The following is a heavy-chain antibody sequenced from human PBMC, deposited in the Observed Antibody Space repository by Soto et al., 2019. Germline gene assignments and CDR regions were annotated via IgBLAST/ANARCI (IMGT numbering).Heavy chain of an antibody. CDR2: ISYDGSNK. CDR1: GFTFSSYG. CDR3: AKGQDIVVVPAARGYYYYYGMDV. D-gene: IGHD2-2*01. V-gene: IGHV3-30*18. J-gene: IGHJ6*02. Sequence: QVQLVESGGGVVQPGRSLRLSCAASGFTFSSYGMHWVRQAPGKGLEWVAVISYDGSNKYYADSVKGRFTISRDNSKNTRYLQMNSLRAEDTAVYYCAKGQDIVVVPAARGYYYYYGMDVWGQGTTVTVSS.